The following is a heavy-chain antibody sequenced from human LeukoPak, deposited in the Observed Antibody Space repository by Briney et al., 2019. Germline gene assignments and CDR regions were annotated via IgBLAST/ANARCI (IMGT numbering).Heavy chain of an antibody. V-gene: IGHV4-38-2*02. CDR1: GYSISSGYY. CDR2: IYHSGST. D-gene: IGHD1-26*01. Sequence: SETLSLTCTVSGYSISSGYYWGWIRQPPGKGLEWIGSIYHSGSTYYNPSLKSRVTMSVDTSKNQFSLKLSSVTAADTAVYYCARGTGELLSWAEDAFDIWGQGTMVTVSS. J-gene: IGHJ3*02. CDR3: ARGTGELLSWAEDAFDI.